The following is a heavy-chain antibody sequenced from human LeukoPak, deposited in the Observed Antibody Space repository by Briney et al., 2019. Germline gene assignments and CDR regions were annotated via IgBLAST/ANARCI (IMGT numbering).Heavy chain of an antibody. V-gene: IGHV3-74*01. J-gene: IGHJ4*02. CDR1: RFTFSSYW. CDR2: INSDGSST. Sequence: PGGSLRLSCAASRFTFSSYWMHWVRQAPGKGLVWVSRINSDGSSTTYADSVKGRFTICRDNAKNTLYLEMNGLRAEDTAVYYCARVAYGDYDFYWGQGTLVTVSS. CDR3: ARVAYGDYDFY. D-gene: IGHD4-17*01.